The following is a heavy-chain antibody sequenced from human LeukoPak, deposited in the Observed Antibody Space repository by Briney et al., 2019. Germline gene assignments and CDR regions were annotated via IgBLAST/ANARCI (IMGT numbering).Heavy chain of an antibody. CDR1: GYSFTSYW. CDR2: IYPGDSDT. J-gene: IGHJ6*02. V-gene: IGHV5-51*01. D-gene: IGHD6-19*01. Sequence: GESLKISCKGSGYSFTSYWIGWVRQMPGKGLEWMGIIYPGDSDTRYSPSFQGQVTISADKSLSTAYLQWSSLKASDTAIYYCARRIAVAGDGAYYGMDVWGQGTTVTVSS. CDR3: ARRIAVAGDGAYYGMDV.